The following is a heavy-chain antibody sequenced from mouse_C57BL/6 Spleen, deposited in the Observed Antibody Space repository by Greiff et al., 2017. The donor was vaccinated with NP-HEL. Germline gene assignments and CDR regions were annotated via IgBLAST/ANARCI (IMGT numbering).Heavy chain of an antibody. CDR1: GYSFTGYC. V-gene: IGHV1-20*01. D-gene: IGHD2-1*01. CDR2: IYPSNSDT. CDR3: ARGSYGNRYAFDY. J-gene: IGHJ2*02. Sequence: VQLQQPGPELVKPGASVKISCKASGYSFTGYCMNWVMQSPGQGLEWIGRIYPSNSDTHYNQKFKGKATLTVDKSSSTAHMQLRSLTSEDSAVYYCARGSYGNRYAFDYWGQGTSLTVSS.